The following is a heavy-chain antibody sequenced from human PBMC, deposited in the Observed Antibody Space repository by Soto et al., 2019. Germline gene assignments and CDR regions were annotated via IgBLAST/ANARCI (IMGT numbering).Heavy chain of an antibody. V-gene: IGHV4-59*01. CDR1: GGSISSYY. J-gene: IGHJ6*02. CDR3: ARDQVRTVVTHYYYGMDV. CDR2: IYYSGST. Sequence: PSETLSLTCTVSGGSISSYYWSWIRQPPGKGLEWIGYIYYSGSTNYNPSLKSRVTISVDTSKNQSSLKLSSVTAADTAVYYCARDQVRTVVTHYYYGMDVWGQGTTVTVSS. D-gene: IGHD2-21*02.